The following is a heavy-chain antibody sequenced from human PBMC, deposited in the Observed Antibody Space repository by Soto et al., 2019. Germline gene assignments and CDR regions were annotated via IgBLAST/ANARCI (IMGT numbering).Heavy chain of an antibody. CDR3: AVGPLAVAGRGDY. CDR2: MNPNSGNT. CDR1: GYTFTSYD. V-gene: IGHV1-8*01. Sequence: ASVKVSCKASGYTFTSYDINWVRQATGQGLEWMGWMNPNSGNTGYAQKFQGRVTMTRNTSISTAYMELSSLRSEDTAVYYCAVGPLAVAGRGDYWGQGTLVTVSS. J-gene: IGHJ4*02. D-gene: IGHD6-19*01.